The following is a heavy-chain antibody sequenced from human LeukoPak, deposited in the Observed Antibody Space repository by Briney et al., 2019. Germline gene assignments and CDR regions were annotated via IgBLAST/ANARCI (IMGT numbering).Heavy chain of an antibody. CDR2: IYYRGRT. V-gene: IGHV4-39*07. CDR3: ARVNGYSSSWYEYNWFDP. CDR1: VGSGSSISFY. J-gene: IGHJ5*02. D-gene: IGHD6-13*01. Sequence: ATLSVTWSVSVGSGSSISFYWRRIRQHTEKGLEWLRSIYYRGRTYYNPSLKSRVTISVDASTKQFSLQLISVTAADTAVYYCARVNGYSSSWYEYNWFDPWGQGTLVTVSS.